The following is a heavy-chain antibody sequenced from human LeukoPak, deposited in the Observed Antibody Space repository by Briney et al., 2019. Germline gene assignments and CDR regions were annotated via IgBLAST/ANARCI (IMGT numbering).Heavy chain of an antibody. J-gene: IGHJ5*02. CDR2: ISGSGGST. Sequence: GGSLRLSCAASGFTFSSYAMSWVRQAPGKGLEWVSAISGSGGSTYYADSVKGRFTISRDNSENTLYLQMNSLRAEDTAVYYCAKDRGYSSSSSWFDPWGQGTLVTVSS. V-gene: IGHV3-23*01. CDR1: GFTFSSYA. CDR3: AKDRGYSSSSSWFDP. D-gene: IGHD6-13*01.